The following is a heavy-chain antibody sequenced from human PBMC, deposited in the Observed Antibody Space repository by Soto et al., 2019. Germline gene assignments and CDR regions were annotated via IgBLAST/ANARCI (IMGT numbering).Heavy chain of an antibody. CDR3: ARGKPQGASRVLDF. J-gene: IGHJ4*02. Sequence: NPSETLSLTCTVSGGSISSYYWSWIRQPPGKGLEWIGYIYNSGSTNYNPSLKTRVTISVDTSENQFSLKLNSVTAADSAVYYCARGKPQGASRVLDFWGQGTLVTVSS. CDR1: GGSISSYY. CDR2: IYNSGST. D-gene: IGHD2-2*01. V-gene: IGHV4-59*01.